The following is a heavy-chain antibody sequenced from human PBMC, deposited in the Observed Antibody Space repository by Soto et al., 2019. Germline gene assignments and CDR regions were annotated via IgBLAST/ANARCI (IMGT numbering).Heavy chain of an antibody. V-gene: IGHV1-46*01. CDR3: ARGGATIFGVIDS. CDR1: GYSFFSYY. J-gene: IGHJ4*02. Sequence: GASVKVSCKASGYSFFSYYIHWVLQAPGQGLEWMGRFLASGGNTDYAQRFRGRVSMTRDTSTTNTVSLELTSLTSDDTAVYYCARGGATIFGVIDSWGQGTRVTVSS. CDR2: FLASGGNT. D-gene: IGHD3-3*02.